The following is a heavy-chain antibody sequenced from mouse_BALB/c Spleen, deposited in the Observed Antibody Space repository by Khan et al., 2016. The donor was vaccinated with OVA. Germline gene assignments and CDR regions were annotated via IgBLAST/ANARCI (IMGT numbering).Heavy chain of an antibody. J-gene: IGHJ3*01. V-gene: IGHV1-77*01. CDR3: ARGGYSAFAY. D-gene: IGHD2-14*01. CDR2: IFPGSDTP. CDR1: GYTFTDYI. Sequence: QVQLQQSGPELVKPGASLKVSCKASGYTFTDYIIGWVKQSTRQGLEWIGDIFPGSDTPYYNEKFKDRATLTADKSANTAYMQLSSLTAYDSAVDFCARGGYSAFAYWGQGTLVTVSA.